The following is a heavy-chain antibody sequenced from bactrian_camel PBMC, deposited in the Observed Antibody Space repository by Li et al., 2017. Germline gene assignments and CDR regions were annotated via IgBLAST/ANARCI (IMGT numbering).Heavy chain of an antibody. V-gene: IGHV3S1*01. Sequence: QLVESGGGSVQPGGSLRLSCAASGFTASTYWMYWVRQAPGKEHEGVASIGVGGTTTQYADSAKGRFTISRDNAKNTAYLETNTLKSEDTALYYCATDYGLGVFGYWGQGTQVTVS. D-gene: IGHD5*01. CDR3: ATDYGLGVFGY. CDR1: GFTASTYW. CDR2: IGVGGTTT. J-gene: IGHJ6*01.